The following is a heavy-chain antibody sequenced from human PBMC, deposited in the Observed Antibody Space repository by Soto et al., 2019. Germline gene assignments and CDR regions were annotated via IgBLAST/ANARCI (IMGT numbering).Heavy chain of an antibody. J-gene: IGHJ6*02. Sequence: EVQLVESGGGLVKPGGSLRLSCAASGFTFSSYSMNWVRQAPGKGLEWVSSISSSSSYIYYADSVKGRFTISRDNAKNSLYLQMNSLRAEDTAVYYCARYRYDFWSGVTRSGMDVWGQGTTVTVSS. V-gene: IGHV3-21*01. CDR2: ISSSSSYI. D-gene: IGHD3-3*01. CDR3: ARYRYDFWSGVTRSGMDV. CDR1: GFTFSSYS.